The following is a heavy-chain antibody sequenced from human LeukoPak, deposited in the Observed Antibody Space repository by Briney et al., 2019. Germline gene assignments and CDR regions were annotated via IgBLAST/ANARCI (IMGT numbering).Heavy chain of an antibody. J-gene: IGHJ4*02. Sequence: GGSLRLSCVVSGSSFSGQWMNWVRQAPGKGLEWVSAISGSGGSTYYADSVKGRFTISRDNSKNTLYLQMNSLRAEDTAVYYCYIPYYDTSAYKGYWGQGTLVTVSS. CDR3: YIPYYDTSAYKGY. D-gene: IGHD3-22*01. V-gene: IGHV3-23*01. CDR2: ISGSGGST. CDR1: GSSFSGQW.